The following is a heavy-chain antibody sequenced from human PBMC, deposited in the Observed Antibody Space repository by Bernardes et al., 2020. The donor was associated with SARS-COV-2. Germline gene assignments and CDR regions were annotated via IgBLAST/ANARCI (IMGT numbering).Heavy chain of an antibody. V-gene: IGHV4-39*01. CDR2: IYYSGST. Sequence: LSLTCTVSGGSISSSSYYWGWIRQPPGKGLEWIGSIYYSGSTYYNPSLKSRVTISVDTSKNQFSLKLSSVTAADTAVYYCARALSYYDSTRLVDWFDPWGQGTLVTVSS. CDR3: ARALSYYDSTRLVDWFDP. CDR1: GGSISSSSYY. D-gene: IGHD3-22*01. J-gene: IGHJ5*02.